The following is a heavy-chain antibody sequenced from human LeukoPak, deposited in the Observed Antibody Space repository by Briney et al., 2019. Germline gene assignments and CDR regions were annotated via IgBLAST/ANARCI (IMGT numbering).Heavy chain of an antibody. Sequence: GESLKISCKGSGYSFTSYCIGWVRQLPGKGLEWMGIIYPGDSDTRYSPSFQGQVTISADKSISTAYLQWSSLKASDTAMYYCARPRYYSSSSGPNWFDPWGQGTLVTVSS. V-gene: IGHV5-51*01. J-gene: IGHJ5*02. CDR1: GYSFTSYC. CDR2: IYPGDSDT. CDR3: ARPRYYSSSSGPNWFDP. D-gene: IGHD6-6*01.